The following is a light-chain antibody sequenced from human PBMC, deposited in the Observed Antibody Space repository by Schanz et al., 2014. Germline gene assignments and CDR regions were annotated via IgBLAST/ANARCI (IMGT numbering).Light chain of an antibody. CDR1: SSDVGNYGL. CDR2: EGS. V-gene: IGLV2-14*02. Sequence: QSALTQPASVSGSPGQSITISCTGTSSDVGNYGLVSWYQLHPGKAPKLIIYEGSQRPSTVSNRFSGSKSGTSASLAITGLQAEDEADYYCQSYDSYSVFGTGTKVTVL. CDR3: QSYDSYSV. J-gene: IGLJ1*01.